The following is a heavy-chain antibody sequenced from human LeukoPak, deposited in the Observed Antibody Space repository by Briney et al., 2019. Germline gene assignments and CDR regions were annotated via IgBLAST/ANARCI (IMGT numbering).Heavy chain of an antibody. J-gene: IGHJ4*02. CDR2: IKPDGSVK. V-gene: IGHV3-7*04. CDR3: ARDGGRGGGYFDY. Sequence: GGSLRLSCSGFTFSSYWMSWVRQAPGRGLQWVANIKPDGSVKSYADSVKGRFTISGDNSKNSLYLQMNSLRAEDTAVYYCARDGGRGGGYFDYWGQGTLVTVSS. CDR1: GFTFSSYW. D-gene: IGHD3-10*01.